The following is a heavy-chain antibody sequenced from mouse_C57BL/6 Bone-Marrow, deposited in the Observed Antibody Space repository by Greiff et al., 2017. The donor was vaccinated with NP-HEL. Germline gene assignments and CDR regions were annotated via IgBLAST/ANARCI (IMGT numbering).Heavy chain of an antibody. CDR3: TVVSGYFDY. D-gene: IGHD3-1*01. J-gene: IGHJ2*01. CDR1: GFNIKDDY. Sequence: EVQLQQSGAELVRPGASVKLSCTASGFNIKDDYMHWVKQRPEQGLEWIGCIDPENGDTEYASKFQGKATITADTSSNTAYLQLSSLTSEDTAVYYCTVVSGYFDYWGQGTTLTVSS. V-gene: IGHV14-4*01. CDR2: IDPENGDT.